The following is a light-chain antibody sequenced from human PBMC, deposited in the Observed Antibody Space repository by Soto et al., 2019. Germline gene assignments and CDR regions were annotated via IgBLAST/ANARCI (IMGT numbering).Light chain of an antibody. Sequence: EIVMTQSPATLSVSPGERATLSCRASQSVSSNLAWYQQKPGQAPRLLIYGASTRATGLPARFSGSGSGTEFTITISSLQSEDFAVYYCQQYNNWLTFGGGTKVEIK. CDR3: QQYNNWLT. CDR1: QSVSSN. V-gene: IGKV3-15*01. J-gene: IGKJ4*01. CDR2: GAS.